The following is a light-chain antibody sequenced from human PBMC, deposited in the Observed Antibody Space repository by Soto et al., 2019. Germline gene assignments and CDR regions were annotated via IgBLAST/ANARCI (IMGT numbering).Light chain of an antibody. J-gene: IGLJ2*01. CDR1: TSDVGSHNF. V-gene: IGLV2-14*01. CDR3: SSYTTSTSFIL. CDR2: EVT. Sequence: QSALTQPASVSGSPGQSITISCTGTTSDVGSHNFVSWYQQLPGKAPKLLIYEVTNRPSGTSNRFSGSKSGNTASLTISGLQAEDEADYYCSSYTTSTSFILFGGGTKVTVL.